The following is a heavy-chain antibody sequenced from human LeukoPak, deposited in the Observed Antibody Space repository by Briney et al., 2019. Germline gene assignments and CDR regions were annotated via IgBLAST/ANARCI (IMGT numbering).Heavy chain of an antibody. Sequence: GGSLRLSCAASGFTFSSYAMSWVRQAPGKGLEWVSAISGSGGSTYYADSVKGRFAISRDNSKNTLYLQMNSLRAEDTAVYYCAKAAFYYYDTSGYSHFDYWGQGTLVTVSS. CDR3: AKAAFYYYDTSGYSHFDY. CDR2: ISGSGGST. V-gene: IGHV3-23*01. CDR1: GFTFSSYA. D-gene: IGHD3-22*01. J-gene: IGHJ4*02.